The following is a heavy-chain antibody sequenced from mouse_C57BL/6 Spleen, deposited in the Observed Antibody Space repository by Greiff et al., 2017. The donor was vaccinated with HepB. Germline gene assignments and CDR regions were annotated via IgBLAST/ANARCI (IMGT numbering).Heavy chain of an antibody. CDR3: ARQGDGYYWYFEV. Sequence: DVQLVESGGDLVKPGGSLKLSCAASGFTFSSYGMSWVRQTPDKRLEWVATISSGGSYTYYPDSVKGRFTISRDNAKNTLYLQMSSLKSEDTARYNSARQGDGYYWYFEVWGTGTTGTVSS. CDR2: ISSGGSYT. J-gene: IGHJ1*03. D-gene: IGHD2-3*01. CDR1: GFTFSSYG. V-gene: IGHV5-6*01.